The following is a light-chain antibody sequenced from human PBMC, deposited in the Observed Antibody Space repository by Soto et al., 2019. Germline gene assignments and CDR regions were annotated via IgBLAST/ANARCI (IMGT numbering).Light chain of an antibody. CDR3: LQDYNYPRT. Sequence: IQITQYPSSLSDSEGDSVTIPCRARQYIRSDLVWYHQKPGKAHNRLIYAVSSLQSGVPSRFSDCVSGIDFTLTITFLHSEDFATYYCLQDYNYPRTFGQGTKVDIK. CDR1: QYIRSD. CDR2: AVS. J-gene: IGKJ1*01. V-gene: IGKV1-6*01.